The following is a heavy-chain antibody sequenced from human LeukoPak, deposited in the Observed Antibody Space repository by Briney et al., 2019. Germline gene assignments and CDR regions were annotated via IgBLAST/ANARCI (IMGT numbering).Heavy chain of an antibody. CDR3: ATVSYRFNWFDP. J-gene: IGHJ5*02. D-gene: IGHD1-26*01. V-gene: IGHV1-24*01. CDR2: FDPEDGET. Sequence: ASVQVSCKICGYTLIELSILWVRQPPGKGLEWMGGFDPEDGETIYAQKFQGRVTVTEDTSTDTAYMELSSLRSEDTAVYYCATVSYRFNWFDPWGQGTLVTVSS. CDR1: GYTLIELS.